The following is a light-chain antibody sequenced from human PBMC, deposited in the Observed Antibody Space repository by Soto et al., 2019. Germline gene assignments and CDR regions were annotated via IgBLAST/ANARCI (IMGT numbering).Light chain of an antibody. CDR1: QTVDGNY. Sequence: IVLTQSPGTLSLSPGERATLSCRASQTVDGNYLAWYQQKHGQAPRLLIYGASNRATGIPDRFSGSGSGTDCTITISRLEKEDVSVYDCQQRSNWLWTFGQGTKVDIK. CDR3: QQRSNWLWT. J-gene: IGKJ1*01. V-gene: IGKV3D-20*02. CDR2: GAS.